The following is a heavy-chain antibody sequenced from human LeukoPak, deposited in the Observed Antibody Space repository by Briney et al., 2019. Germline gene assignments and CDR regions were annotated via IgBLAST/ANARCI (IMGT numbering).Heavy chain of an antibody. CDR3: AKMTGYSYGFFDY. D-gene: IGHD5-18*01. CDR2: ISGSGGST. Sequence: SGGSLRLSCAASGFTFSSYAMSWVRQAPGKGLEWVSAISGSGGSTYYADSVKGRFTISRDNSKNTLYLQMNSLRAEDTAVYYCAKMTGYSYGFFDYWGQGTLVTVSS. V-gene: IGHV3-23*01. CDR1: GFTFSSYA. J-gene: IGHJ4*02.